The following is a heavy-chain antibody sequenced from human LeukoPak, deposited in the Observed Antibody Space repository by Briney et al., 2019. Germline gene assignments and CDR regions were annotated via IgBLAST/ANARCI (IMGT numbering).Heavy chain of an antibody. V-gene: IGHV1-18*01. D-gene: IGHD1-1*01. CDR3: ARAPERLGWFDP. CDR1: GYTFTSYG. Sequence: GASVKVSCKASGYTFTSYGISWVRQAPGQGLEWMGWISAYNGNTNYAQKFQGRVTVTTDTSTSTAYMELRSLRSDDTAVYYCARAPERLGWFDPWGQGTLVTVSS. CDR2: ISAYNGNT. J-gene: IGHJ5*02.